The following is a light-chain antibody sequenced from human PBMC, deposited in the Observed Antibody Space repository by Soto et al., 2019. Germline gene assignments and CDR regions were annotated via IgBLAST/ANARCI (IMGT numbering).Light chain of an antibody. CDR2: DGS. J-gene: IGLJ2*01. V-gene: IGLV2-14*01. Sequence: QSALTQPASVSGSPGQSITISCTGTSSDVGGYNYVSWYQQHPGKAPKLMIYDGSNRPSGFSNRFSGSKSGNTASLTISGLQAEDEADYYCSSYTSSSTLVVFGGGTKLTVL. CDR3: SSYTSSSTLVV. CDR1: SSDVGGYNY.